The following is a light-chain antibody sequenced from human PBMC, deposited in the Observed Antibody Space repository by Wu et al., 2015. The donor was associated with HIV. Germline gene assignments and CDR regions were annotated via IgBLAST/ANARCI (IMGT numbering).Light chain of an antibody. CDR2: FTS. CDR3: QYYSSSMWT. V-gene: IGKV3-20*01. CDR1: QTISSNY. Sequence: EIVLTQSPDTLSLSPGERATLSCRASQTISSNYLAWYQQKPGQAPRLLIYFTSFRATGIPDRFSGSGSGTDFTLTISSLEPTDFAVYYCQYYSSSMWTFGQGTRVEIK. J-gene: IGKJ1*01.